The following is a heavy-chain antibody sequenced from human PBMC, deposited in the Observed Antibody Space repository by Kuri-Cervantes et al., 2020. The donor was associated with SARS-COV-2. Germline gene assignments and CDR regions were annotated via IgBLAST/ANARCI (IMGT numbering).Heavy chain of an antibody. CDR1: GFTFSNYR. V-gene: IGHV3-74*01. Sequence: GESLKISCAASGFTFSNYRMHWVRQAPGKGLVWVSRTNTDGSSTSYADSVKGRFTISRDNAKNTLYLQMNSLRAEDTAVYYCARAFLRGGSDYWGQGTLVTVSS. D-gene: IGHD1-26*01. CDR3: ARAFLRGGSDY. J-gene: IGHJ4*02. CDR2: TNTDGSST.